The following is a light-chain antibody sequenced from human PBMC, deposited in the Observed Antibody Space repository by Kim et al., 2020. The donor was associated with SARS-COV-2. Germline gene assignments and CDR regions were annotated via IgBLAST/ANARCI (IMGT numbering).Light chain of an antibody. J-gene: IGLJ2*01. Sequence: ASVKLTCTLSSGHSTYAIAWHQQQPEKGPRYLMKLNSDGSHRKGDGIPDRFSGSSSGAERYLTISSLQSEDEADYYCQTWGTGIVVFGGGTQLTV. V-gene: IGLV4-69*01. CDR1: SGHSTYA. CDR3: QTWGTGIVV. CDR2: LNSDGSH.